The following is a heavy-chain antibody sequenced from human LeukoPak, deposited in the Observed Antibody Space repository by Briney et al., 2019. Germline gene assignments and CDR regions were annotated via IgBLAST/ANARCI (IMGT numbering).Heavy chain of an antibody. D-gene: IGHD3-16*01. CDR1: GFTFKSYW. CDR3: ARGRGSGNDLDC. J-gene: IGHJ4*02. V-gene: IGHV3-7*01. Sequence: GGSLRLSCAASGFTFKSYWMSWVRQAPGKGLEWVANIKQDGNDDYYVDSVKGRFTISRDNAKNSLYLQMNSLRAEDTAVYYCARGRGSGNDLDCWGQGTLVTVSS. CDR2: IKQDGNDD.